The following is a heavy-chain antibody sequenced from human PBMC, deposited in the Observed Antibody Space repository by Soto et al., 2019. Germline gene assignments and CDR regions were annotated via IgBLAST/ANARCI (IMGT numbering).Heavy chain of an antibody. D-gene: IGHD1-26*01. J-gene: IGHJ4*02. CDR2: ISANNGNT. V-gene: IGHV1-18*01. CDR3: ARDGRYSGSYAGYYFDY. Sequence: QVQLVQSGAEVKKPGVSVKVSCKASGYTFTSYGISWVRQAPGQGLEWMGWISANNGNTNYAQKIQGRVTMTTDTSTSTAYMELRSLRSDDTAVYYCARDGRYSGSYAGYYFDYWGQGTLVTVSS. CDR1: GYTFTSYG.